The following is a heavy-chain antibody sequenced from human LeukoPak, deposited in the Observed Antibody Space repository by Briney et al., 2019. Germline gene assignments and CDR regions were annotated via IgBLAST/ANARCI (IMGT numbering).Heavy chain of an antibody. CDR3: AKEAVAAAGPFDH. CDR1: GFNFSSYA. Sequence: HPGGSLRLSCAASGFNFSSYAMSWVRQAPGKRLEWFSCISGSGGSIYYADSVKGRYTISSDNFKKTLYLQVNSLRDEDTGIYDCAKEAVAAAGPFDHWGQGTLVTVSS. D-gene: IGHD6-13*01. V-gene: IGHV3-23*01. J-gene: IGHJ4*02. CDR2: ISGSGGSI.